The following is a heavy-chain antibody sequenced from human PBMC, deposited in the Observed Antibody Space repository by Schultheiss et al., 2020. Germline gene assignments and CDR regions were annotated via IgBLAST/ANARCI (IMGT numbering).Heavy chain of an antibody. J-gene: IGHJ6*04. CDR3: TASYINLSGYYYYGMDV. CDR1: GFTFSNAW. V-gene: IGHV3-15*01. Sequence: GGSLGLSCAASGFTFSNAWMSWVRQAPGKGLEWVGRIKSKTDGGTTDYAAPVKGRFTISRDDSKNTLYLQMNSLKTEDTAVYYCTASYINLSGYYYYGMDVWGKGTTVTVSS. CDR2: IKSKTDGGTT. D-gene: IGHD6-25*01.